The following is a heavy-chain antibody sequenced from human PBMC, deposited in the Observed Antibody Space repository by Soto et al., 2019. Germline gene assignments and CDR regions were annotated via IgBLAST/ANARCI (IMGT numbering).Heavy chain of an antibody. CDR2: IYYSGST. Sequence: SETLSLTCAVYGGSFSSYYWSWIRQPPGKGLEWIGYIYYSGSTNYNPSLKSRVTISVDTSKNQFSLKLSSVTAADTAVYYCARLMEDYDILTGYPYRYFDYWGQGTLVTVSS. D-gene: IGHD3-9*01. J-gene: IGHJ4*02. V-gene: IGHV4-59*08. CDR1: GGSFSSYY. CDR3: ARLMEDYDILTGYPYRYFDY.